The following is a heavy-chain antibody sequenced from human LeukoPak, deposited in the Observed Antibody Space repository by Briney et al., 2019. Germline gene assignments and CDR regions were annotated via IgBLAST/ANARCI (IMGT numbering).Heavy chain of an antibody. CDR1: GYTFTSYG. CDR2: ISAYNGNT. V-gene: IGHV1-18*01. Sequence: ASVKVSCKASGYTFTSYGISWVRQAPGQGLEWMGWISAYNGNTNYAQKLQGRVTMTTDTSTSTAYMELRSLRSDDTAVYYCARGLVGATFSIYCYYGMDVWGQGTTVTVSS. D-gene: IGHD1-26*01. J-gene: IGHJ6*02. CDR3: ARGLVGATFSIYCYYGMDV.